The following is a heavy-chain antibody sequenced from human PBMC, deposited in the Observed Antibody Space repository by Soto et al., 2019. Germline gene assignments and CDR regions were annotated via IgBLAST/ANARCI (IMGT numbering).Heavy chain of an antibody. V-gene: IGHV1-69*12. J-gene: IGHJ3*02. CDR2: IIPIFGTA. CDR3: AREYSDGYDAFDI. D-gene: IGHD5-18*01. Sequence: QVQLVQSGAEVKKPGSSVKVSCKASGGTFSSYAISWVRQAPGQGLEWMGGIIPIFGTANYAQKFQGRVTITADESTSTAYMELNRLRSEDTAVNYCAREYSDGYDAFDIWGQGTMVTVSS. CDR1: GGTFSSYA.